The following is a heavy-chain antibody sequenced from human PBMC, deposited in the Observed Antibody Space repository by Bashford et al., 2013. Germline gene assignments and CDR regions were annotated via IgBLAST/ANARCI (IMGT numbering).Heavy chain of an antibody. CDR1: GGSISPDY. J-gene: IGHJ6*01. CDR2: IYYSGST. V-gene: IGHV4-59*12. D-gene: IGHD5-18*01. CDR3: VKEGYGRTINFGLAV. Sequence: SETLSLTCTVSGGSISPDYWSWIRQPPGKGLQWIGQIYYSGSTRYNPSLKSRVTISVDTSKNQFSLKLSSVTAADTAVYYCVKEGYGRTINFGLAVWGPRGPRVTVSS.